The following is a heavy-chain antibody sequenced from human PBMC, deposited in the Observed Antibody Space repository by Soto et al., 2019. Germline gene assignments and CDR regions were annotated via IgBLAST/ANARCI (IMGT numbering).Heavy chain of an antibody. CDR3: ARVRGCSSTSCYGEFDP. J-gene: IGHJ5*02. D-gene: IGHD2-2*01. CDR2: IYHSGST. V-gene: IGHV4-30-2*01. Sequence: SETLSLTCAVSGGSISSGGYSWSWIRQPPGKGLEWIGYIYHSGSTYYNPSLKSRVTISVDRSKNQFSLKLSSVTAADTAVYYCARVRGCSSTSCYGEFDPWGQGTRVTVSS. CDR1: GGSISSGGYS.